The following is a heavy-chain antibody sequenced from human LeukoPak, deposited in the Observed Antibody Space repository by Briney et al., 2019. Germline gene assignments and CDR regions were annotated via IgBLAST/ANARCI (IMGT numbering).Heavy chain of an antibody. D-gene: IGHD3-22*01. CDR1: GFTVSSNY. Sequence: GGSLRLSCAASGFTVSSNYMSWVRQAPGKGLEWVSVIYSGGSTYYADSVKGRFTISRDNSKNMLYLQMNSLRAEDTAVYYCARELDYYDSSGYYYFDYWGQGTLVTVSS. CDR2: IYSGGST. V-gene: IGHV3-66*02. J-gene: IGHJ4*02. CDR3: ARELDYYDSSGYYYFDY.